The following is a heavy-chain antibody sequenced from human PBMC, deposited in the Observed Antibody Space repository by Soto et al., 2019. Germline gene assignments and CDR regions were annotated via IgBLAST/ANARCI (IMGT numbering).Heavy chain of an antibody. Sequence: QVQLVESGGGVVQPGRSLRLSCAASGFTFSSYGMHWVRQAPGKGLEWVSVIWYDGSNKYYADSVKGRFTISRDNSKNTLYLQMNSRRAEDTAVYYCARDPAAGTLDYWGQGTLVTVSS. CDR1: GFTFSSYG. CDR2: IWYDGSNK. D-gene: IGHD6-13*01. CDR3: ARDPAAGTLDY. J-gene: IGHJ4*02. V-gene: IGHV3-33*01.